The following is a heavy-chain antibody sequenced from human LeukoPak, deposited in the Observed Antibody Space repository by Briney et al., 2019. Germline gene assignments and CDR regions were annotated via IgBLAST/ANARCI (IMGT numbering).Heavy chain of an antibody. CDR1: GFTFSDYY. D-gene: IGHD3-22*01. J-gene: IGHJ4*02. V-gene: IGHV3-11*01. Sequence: PGGSLRLSCAASGFTFSDYYMSWIRQAPGKGLEWVSYISSSGSTIYYADSVKGRFTISRDNAKNSLYLQMNSLRAEDTAVYYCARGESYYDSSGYYSCFDYWGQGTLVTVSS. CDR3: ARGESYYDSSGYYSCFDY. CDR2: ISSSGSTI.